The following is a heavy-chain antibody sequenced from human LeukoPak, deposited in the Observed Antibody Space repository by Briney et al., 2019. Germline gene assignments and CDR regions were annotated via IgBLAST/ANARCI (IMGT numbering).Heavy chain of an antibody. CDR1: GFTFSDYS. CDR3: VRERYHGSGAPRYDY. Sequence: PGGSLRLSCAASGFTFSDYSMNWVRQSPGKGLELVSSISSSSSFIYYVDSLKGRSTISRDNAKNSLYLQMNGLRAEDTAVYYCVRERYHGSGAPRYDYWGQRTLVTVSS. J-gene: IGHJ4*02. D-gene: IGHD3-10*01. CDR2: ISSSSSFI. V-gene: IGHV3-21*01.